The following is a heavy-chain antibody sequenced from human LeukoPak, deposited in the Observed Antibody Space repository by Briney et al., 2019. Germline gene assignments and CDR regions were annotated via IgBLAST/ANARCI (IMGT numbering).Heavy chain of an antibody. J-gene: IGHJ4*02. D-gene: IGHD6-19*01. CDR2: IYYSGST. V-gene: IGHV4-59*01. CDR3: ARASSGWYGVDY. CDR1: GVSISSYY. Sequence: SSETLSLTCTVSGVSISSYYWSWIRQPPGKGLEWIGYIYYSGSTNYNPSLKSVVTISVDTSKNQFSLKLSSVTAAETAVYYCARASSGWYGVDYWGQAALATVPS.